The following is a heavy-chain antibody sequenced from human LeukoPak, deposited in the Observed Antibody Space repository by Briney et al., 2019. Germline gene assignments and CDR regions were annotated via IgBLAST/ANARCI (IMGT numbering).Heavy chain of an antibody. CDR1: GGTFSSYA. Sequence: SSVTVSFKASGGTFSSYAISWVRQAPGQGHEWVGGIVPIFGTANYAQKFQGRVTITADESTTTAYMELSSLRSDDTAVYYCARETVDLRGFFDYWGQGTLVTVSS. V-gene: IGHV1-69*01. CDR2: IVPIFGTA. D-gene: IGHD5-12*01. CDR3: ARETVDLRGFFDY. J-gene: IGHJ4*02.